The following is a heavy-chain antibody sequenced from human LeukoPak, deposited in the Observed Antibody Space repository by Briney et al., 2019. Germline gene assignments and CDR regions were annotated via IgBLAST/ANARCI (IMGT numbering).Heavy chain of an antibody. Sequence: PGGSLRLSCAASGFTFSSYGMSWVRQAPGKGLEWVSAINGSGNRTYYADSVKGRFTISRDNSKNTLYLQMNSLRAEDTAIYYCAKWGCSGGSCYPFDYWGQGTLVTVSS. CDR3: AKWGCSGGSCYPFDY. D-gene: IGHD2-15*01. CDR2: INGSGNRT. CDR1: GFTFSSYG. V-gene: IGHV3-23*01. J-gene: IGHJ4*02.